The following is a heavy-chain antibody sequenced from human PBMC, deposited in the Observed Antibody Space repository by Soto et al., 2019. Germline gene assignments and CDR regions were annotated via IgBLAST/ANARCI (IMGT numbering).Heavy chain of an antibody. V-gene: IGHV3-48*02. Sequence: EVQVVESGGGLVQPGGSLRLSCAASGFTFRTYNMNWVRQAPGKGLEWVSYISTGGSTIYYADSVKGRFSISRDNAENSLYLQMNSLRDEDTGVYYCARDDFYYYGMDVWGQGTTVTVCS. CDR3: ARDDFYYYGMDV. CDR1: GFTFRTYN. CDR2: ISTGGSTI. J-gene: IGHJ6*02.